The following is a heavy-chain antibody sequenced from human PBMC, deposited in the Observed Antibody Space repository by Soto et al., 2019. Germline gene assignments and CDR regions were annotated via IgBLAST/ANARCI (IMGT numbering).Heavy chain of an antibody. J-gene: IGHJ4*02. CDR1: GFTFSSYA. CDR3: ASDDEAVIDY. CDR2: ISYDGSNK. V-gene: IGHV3-30-3*01. Sequence: QVQLVESGGGVVQPGRSLRLSCAASGFTFSSYAMHWVRQAPGKGLEWVAVISYDGSNKYYADSVKGRFTISRDNSKNTLYLQMNSLRAEDTAVYYCASDDEAVIDYWGQGTLVTVSS.